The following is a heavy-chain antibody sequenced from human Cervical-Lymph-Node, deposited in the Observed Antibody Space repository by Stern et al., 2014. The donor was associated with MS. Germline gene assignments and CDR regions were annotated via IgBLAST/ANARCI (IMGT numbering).Heavy chain of an antibody. D-gene: IGHD4-17*01. V-gene: IGHV4-59*01. CDR2: IYYSGST. CDR1: GGSISRYY. Sequence: QLQLQESGPGLVKPSETLSLTCTVSGGSISRYYWSWIRQPPGKGLECIGYIYYSGSTNYNPSLKSRVTISVDTSKNQFSLKLSSVTAADTAVYYCASGTYGDYSWYFDLWGRGTLVTVSS. CDR3: ASGTYGDYSWYFDL. J-gene: IGHJ2*01.